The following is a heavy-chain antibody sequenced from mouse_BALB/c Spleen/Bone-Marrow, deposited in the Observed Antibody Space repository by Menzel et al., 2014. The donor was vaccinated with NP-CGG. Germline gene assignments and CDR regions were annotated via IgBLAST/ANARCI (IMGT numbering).Heavy chain of an antibody. CDR1: GFTFTDYY. J-gene: IGHJ4*01. V-gene: IGHV7-3*02. CDR3: ARDYYGNIYAMDY. Sequence: EVKVVESGGGLVQPGGSLRLSCATSGFTFTDYYMSWVRQPPGRALEWLGSIRNKSNGYTTEYSASVKGRFTISRDNSQSILYLQMNTLRAEDSATYYCARDYYGNIYAMDYWGQGTSGTVSS. D-gene: IGHD1-1*01. CDR2: IRNKSNGYTT.